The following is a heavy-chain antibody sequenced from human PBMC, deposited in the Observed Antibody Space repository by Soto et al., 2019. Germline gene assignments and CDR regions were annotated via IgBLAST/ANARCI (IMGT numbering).Heavy chain of an antibody. CDR3: AKDHGYCTTTGDEYYFDY. CDR2: ISYDGSNK. J-gene: IGHJ4*02. D-gene: IGHD2-2*03. Sequence: QVQLVESGGGVVQPGRSLRLSCAASGFTFSNYGMHWVRQAPGKGLEWVAVISYDGSNKYYADSVKGRFTISRDNSKNTLYLQMNSLRAEDTAVYFCAKDHGYCTTTGDEYYFDYWGQGTLVTVSS. CDR1: GFTFSNYG. V-gene: IGHV3-30*18.